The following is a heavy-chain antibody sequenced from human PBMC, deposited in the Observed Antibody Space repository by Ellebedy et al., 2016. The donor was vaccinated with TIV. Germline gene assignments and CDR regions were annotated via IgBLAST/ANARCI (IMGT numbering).Heavy chain of an antibody. V-gene: IGHV3-53*01. CDR1: GFTVSSNY. Sequence: GESLKISCAASGFTVSSNYMSWVRQAPGKGLEWVSLIYSDGSTYYADSVKGRFTISRDNSKNTLYLQMNSLRAEDTAVYYCARPWVEMATIGDAFDIWGQGTMVTVSS. CDR3: ARPWVEMATIGDAFDI. D-gene: IGHD5-24*01. J-gene: IGHJ3*02. CDR2: IYSDGST.